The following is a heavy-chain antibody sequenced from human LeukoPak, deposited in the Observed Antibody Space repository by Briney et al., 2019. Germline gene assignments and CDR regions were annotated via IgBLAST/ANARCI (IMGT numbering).Heavy chain of an antibody. D-gene: IGHD2-21*02. J-gene: IGHJ4*02. CDR3: ARVTRWAGLDF. CDR2: IYYSGST. V-gene: IGHV4-30-4*01. CDR1: GGSISSGDKY. Sequence: SQTLSLTCNVSGGSISSGDKYWSWIRQPPGKGLEWIGYIYYSGSTYFNPSLKSRLTISVDTSENQFSLHLTSVTAADTAVYFCARVTRWAGLDFWGQGTLVTVSS.